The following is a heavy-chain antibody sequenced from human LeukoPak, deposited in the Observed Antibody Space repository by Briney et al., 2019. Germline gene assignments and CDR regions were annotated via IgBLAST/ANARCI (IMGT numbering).Heavy chain of an antibody. V-gene: IGHV3-53*01. CDR3: ARSVITMNTDAFDT. Sequence: PGGSLRLSCAASGFTVSSNYMTWVRQAPGKGLEWVSVIYSGGSTYSADSVKGRFTISRDNSKNTLYLQMNSLRAEDTAVYYCARSVITMNTDAFDTWGQGTMVTVSS. J-gene: IGHJ3*02. CDR2: IYSGGST. D-gene: IGHD3-22*01. CDR1: GFTVSSNY.